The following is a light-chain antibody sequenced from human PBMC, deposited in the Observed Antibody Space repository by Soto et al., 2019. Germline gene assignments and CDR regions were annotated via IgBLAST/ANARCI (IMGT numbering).Light chain of an antibody. CDR3: QHYNSYSEE. CDR2: KAS. J-gene: IGKJ1*01. CDR1: QTISSW. V-gene: IGKV1-5*03. Sequence: DIQMTQSPSTLSGSVGDRVTITCRASQTISSWLAWYQQKPGKAPKLLIYKASTLKSGVPSRFSGSGSGTEFTLTISSLQPDDFATSYCQHYNSYSEEFGQGTKVDLK.